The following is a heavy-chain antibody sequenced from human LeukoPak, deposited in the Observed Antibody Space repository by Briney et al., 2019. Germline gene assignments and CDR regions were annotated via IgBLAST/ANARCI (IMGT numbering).Heavy chain of an antibody. J-gene: IGHJ4*02. CDR3: ARDRIAAAATEY. Sequence: PSETLSLTCTVSGGSISSYYWSWIRQPPGKGLEWIGYIYYSGSTNYNPSLKSRVTISVDTSKNQFSLKLSSVTAADTAVYYCARDRIAAAATEYWGQGTLVTVSS. CDR2: IYYSGST. CDR1: GGSISSYY. D-gene: IGHD6-13*01. V-gene: IGHV4-59*01.